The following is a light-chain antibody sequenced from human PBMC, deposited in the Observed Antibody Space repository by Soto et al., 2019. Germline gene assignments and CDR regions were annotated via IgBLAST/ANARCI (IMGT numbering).Light chain of an antibody. V-gene: IGLV3-21*02. J-gene: IGLJ3*02. CDR1: NIGRKS. Sequence: SYELTQPPSVSVAPGQTARITCGGTNIGRKSVHWYQQKPGQAPVVVVYDDRDRPSGIPERFSGSKSGTSASLAISGLRSDDEADYYCAAWDDSLSGWVFGGGTKLTVL. CDR3: AAWDDSLSGWV. CDR2: DDR.